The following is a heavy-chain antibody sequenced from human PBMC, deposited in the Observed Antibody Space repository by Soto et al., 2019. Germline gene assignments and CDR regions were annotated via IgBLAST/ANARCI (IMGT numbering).Heavy chain of an antibody. D-gene: IGHD2-8*02. CDR2: IIPIFGTA. J-gene: IGHJ4*02. CDR3: ARHLAAGDV. V-gene: IGHV1-69*05. CDR1: GGTFSSYA. Sequence: SVKVSCKASGGTFSSYAISWVRQAPGQGLEWMGGIIPIFGTANYAQKFQGRLTLTMDTSTSTVYMELSSLTSEDTAMYYCARHLAAGDVWGQGTLVTVSS.